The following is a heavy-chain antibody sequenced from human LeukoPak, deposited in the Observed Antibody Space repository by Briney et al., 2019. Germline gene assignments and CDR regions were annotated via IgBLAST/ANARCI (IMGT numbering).Heavy chain of an antibody. CDR3: ARVPSLGYCSSTSCYVY. J-gene: IGHJ4*02. Sequence: GASVKVSCKASGGTFSSYAISWVRQAPGQGLEWMGGIIPIFGTANYAQKFQGRVTITADESTSTAYMELSSLRSEDTAVYYCARVPSLGYCSSTSCYVYWGQGTLVTVSS. V-gene: IGHV1-69*13. CDR2: IIPIFGTA. D-gene: IGHD2-2*01. CDR1: GGTFSSYA.